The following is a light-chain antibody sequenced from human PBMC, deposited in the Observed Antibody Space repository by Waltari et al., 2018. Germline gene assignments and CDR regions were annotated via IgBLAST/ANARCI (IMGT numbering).Light chain of an antibody. Sequence: DIVMTQSPDSLAVSLGERATINCKSSQSVLSRSNNKNYFGWYQQKPGQPPKLLISWASTRESGVPDRVSGSGSGTDFALTISSLQAEDVAVYYCQQCYSFPYTFGQGTKLEIK. CDR1: QSVLSRSNNKNY. CDR3: QQCYSFPYT. CDR2: WAS. V-gene: IGKV4-1*01. J-gene: IGKJ2*01.